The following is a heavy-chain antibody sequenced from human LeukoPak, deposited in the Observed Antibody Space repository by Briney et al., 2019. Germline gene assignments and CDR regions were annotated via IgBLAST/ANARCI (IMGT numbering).Heavy chain of an antibody. J-gene: IGHJ4*02. CDR1: GFSISIGYD. Sequence: ASETRSLTXALSGFSISIGYDWDWIRQPPGKGLGWIGNIYHSGSTSYNPSTKSRVTISVDTSKNQFSLKLTSVTAADTAVYYYARRPISTGIDYWGQGTLVTVSS. V-gene: IGHV4-38-2*01. CDR2: IYHSGST. D-gene: IGHD1-1*01. CDR3: ARRPISTGIDY.